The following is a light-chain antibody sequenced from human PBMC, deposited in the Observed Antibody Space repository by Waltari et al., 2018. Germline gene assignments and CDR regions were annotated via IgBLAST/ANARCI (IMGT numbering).Light chain of an antibody. CDR3: QAWDRTTVV. CDR2: QHN. V-gene: IGLV3-1*01. J-gene: IGLJ2*01. CDR1: KLGNKY. Sequence: SYDPTQPPPVSVSPGPTASIPCSGDKLGNKYAYWYQQKPGQSPVLVIYQHNKRPSGIPERFSGSSSGNTATLTISGTQAMDEADYYCQAWDRTTVVFGGGTKLTVL.